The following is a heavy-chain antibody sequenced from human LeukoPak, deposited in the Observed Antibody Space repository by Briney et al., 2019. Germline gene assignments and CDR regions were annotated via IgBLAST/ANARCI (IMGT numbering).Heavy chain of an antibody. D-gene: IGHD3/OR15-3a*01. CDR1: GITLNNYG. CDR2: ISDSGGST. CDR3: AKRGVVIRVILVGFHKEAYYFES. V-gene: IGHV3-23*01. J-gene: IGHJ4*02. Sequence: PGGSLRLSCAVSGITLNNYGMTWVRQAPGKGLEWVAGISDSGGSTKYAGSVKGRFTISRDNPKNTPYLQMNSLRAEDTAVYFCAKRGVVIRVILVGFHKEAYYFESWGQGALVTVSS.